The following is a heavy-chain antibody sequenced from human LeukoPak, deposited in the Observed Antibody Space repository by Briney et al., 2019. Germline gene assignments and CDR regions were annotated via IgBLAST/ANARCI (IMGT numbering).Heavy chain of an antibody. CDR3: AREAPVAAGSDAFDI. V-gene: IGHV1-18*01. D-gene: IGHD6-19*01. Sequence: ASVKVSCKSSGYTFTTYGISWMRQAPGQSLEWMGWISPYNSNTKYAQKLQGRVTMTTDTSTDTAYMEVRSLRSDDTAVYYCAREAPVAAGSDAFDIWGQGTMVTVSS. J-gene: IGHJ3*02. CDR1: GYTFTTYG. CDR2: ISPYNSNT.